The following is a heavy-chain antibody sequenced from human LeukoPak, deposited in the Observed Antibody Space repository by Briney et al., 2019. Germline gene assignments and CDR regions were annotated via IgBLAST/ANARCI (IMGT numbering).Heavy chain of an antibody. V-gene: IGHV4-59*01. CDR1: GDSISSYY. D-gene: IGHD6-19*01. CDR2: IYYSGST. Sequence: SETLSLTCTVSGDSISSYYWGWIRQSPGKGLGWIGYIYYSGSTYLNPSLKSRVTMSVDTANNQFSLKLSSVTAADTAVYYCARVTSGWSSYLDYWGQGTLVTVSS. J-gene: IGHJ4*02. CDR3: ARVTSGWSSYLDY.